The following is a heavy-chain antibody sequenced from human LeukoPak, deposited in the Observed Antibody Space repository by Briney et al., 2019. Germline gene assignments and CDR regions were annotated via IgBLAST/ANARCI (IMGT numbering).Heavy chain of an antibody. V-gene: IGHV4-34*01. Sequence: SETLSLTCAVYGGSFSGYYWSWIRQPPGKGLEWIGEINRSGSTNYNPSLKSRVTISVDTSKNQFSLKLSSVTAADTAVYYCAAYCSSTSCLIDYWGQGTLVTVSS. J-gene: IGHJ4*02. CDR1: GGSFSGYY. CDR2: INRSGST. D-gene: IGHD2-2*01. CDR3: AAYCSSTSCLIDY.